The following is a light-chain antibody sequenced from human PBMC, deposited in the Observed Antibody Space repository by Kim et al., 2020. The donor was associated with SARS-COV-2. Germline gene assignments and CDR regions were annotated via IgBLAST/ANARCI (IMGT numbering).Light chain of an antibody. Sequence: QPVLTQPPSVSAAPGQKVTISCSGTTSFIENNYISWYQQLPGTAPKLLIYDNNKRPSGIPDRFSASKSGTSATLVITGLQTGDEADFYCGTWDSRLSVVFGGGTKLTVL. V-gene: IGLV1-51*01. CDR1: TSFIENNY. J-gene: IGLJ2*01. CDR2: DNN. CDR3: GTWDSRLSVV.